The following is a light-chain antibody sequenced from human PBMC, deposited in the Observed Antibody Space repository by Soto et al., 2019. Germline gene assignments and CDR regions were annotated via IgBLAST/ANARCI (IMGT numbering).Light chain of an antibody. CDR2: DES. V-gene: IGKV3-15*01. CDR1: QSVSRY. CDR3: QRYNNWPLT. J-gene: IGKJ4*01. Sequence: ETVMTHSPATLSVSPVERATLSFRASQSVSRYLAWYQQKPGQDPRILIYDESTRATGVQARLSGSRSGTEFTLNINSLQSEDFAVYYCQRYNNWPLTVGGGTQVEIK.